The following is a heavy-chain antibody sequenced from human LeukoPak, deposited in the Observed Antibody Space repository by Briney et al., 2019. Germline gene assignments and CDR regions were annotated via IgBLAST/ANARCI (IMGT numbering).Heavy chain of an antibody. V-gene: IGHV1-69*01. CDR2: IIPIFGTA. CDR1: GGTFSSYA. D-gene: IGHD1-26*01. CDR3: VREEVVGATPGPIDY. J-gene: IGHJ4*02. Sequence: ASVKVSCKASGGTFSSYAISWVRQAPGQGLEWMGGIIPIFGTANYAQKFQGRVTITADESTSTAYMELSSLRSEDTAVCYCVREEVVGATPGPIDYWGQGTLVTVSS.